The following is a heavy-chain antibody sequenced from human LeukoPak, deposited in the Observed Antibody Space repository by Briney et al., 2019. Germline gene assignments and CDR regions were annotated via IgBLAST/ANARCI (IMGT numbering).Heavy chain of an antibody. D-gene: IGHD6-19*01. CDR1: GYTFTSYG. V-gene: IGHV1-18*01. CDR3: ARVTVDSSGWYAPPRAYNWFDP. CDR2: ISAYNGNT. Sequence: VASVKVYCKASGYTFTSYGISWVRQAPGQGLEWMGWISAYNGNTNYAQKLQGRVTMTTDTSTSTAYMELRSLRSDDTAVYYCARVTVDSSGWYAPPRAYNWFDPWGQGTLVTVSS. J-gene: IGHJ5*02.